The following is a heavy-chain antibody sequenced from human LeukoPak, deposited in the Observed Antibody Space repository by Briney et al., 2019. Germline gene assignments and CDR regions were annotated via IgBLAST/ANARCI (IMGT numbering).Heavy chain of an antibody. CDR1: GFTFSSYW. D-gene: IGHD3-10*01. J-gene: IGHJ5*02. CDR3: ARVASGTLWFGELGFDP. CDR2: INSDGSST. Sequence: GGSLRLSCAASGFTFSSYWMHWVRQAPGKGLVWVSRINSDGSSTSYADSVKGRFTISRDSAKNTLYLQMNSLRAEDTAVYYCARVASGTLWFGELGFDPWGQGTLVTVSS. V-gene: IGHV3-74*01.